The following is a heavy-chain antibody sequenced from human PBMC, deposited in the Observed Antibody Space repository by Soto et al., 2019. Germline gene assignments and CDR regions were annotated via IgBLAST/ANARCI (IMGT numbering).Heavy chain of an antibody. V-gene: IGHV3-9*01. J-gene: IGHJ4*02. CDR3: AKSNYYDSSGQIDY. CDR1: GFTFDDYA. Sequence: EVQLVESGGGLVQPGRSLRLSCAASGFTFDDYAMHWVRQAPGQGLEWVSGISWNSGSIGYADSVKGRFTISRDNAKNSLYLQMNSLRAEDTALYYCAKSNYYDSSGQIDYWGQGTLVTVSS. CDR2: ISWNSGSI. D-gene: IGHD3-22*01.